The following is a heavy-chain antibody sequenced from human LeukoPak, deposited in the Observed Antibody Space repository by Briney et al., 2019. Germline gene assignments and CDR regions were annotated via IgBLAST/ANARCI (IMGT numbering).Heavy chain of an antibody. D-gene: IGHD3-3*01. J-gene: IGHJ4*02. CDR3: ARGLGDFWSGPYYFDY. V-gene: IGHV1-18*01. CDR1: GYTFTSYG. Sequence: ASVKVSCKASGYTFTSYGISWVRQAPGQGLGWMGWISAYNGNTNYAQELQGRVTMTTDTSTSTAYMELRSLRSDDTAVYYCARGLGDFWSGPYYFDYWGQGTLVTVSS. CDR2: ISAYNGNT.